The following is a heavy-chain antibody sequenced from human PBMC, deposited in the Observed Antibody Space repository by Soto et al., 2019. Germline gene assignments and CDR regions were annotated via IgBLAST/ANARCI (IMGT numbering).Heavy chain of an antibody. V-gene: IGHV4-4*07. CDR1: GGSISSYY. CDR3: ARXLGYYYDSSGPPGAFDI. J-gene: IGHJ3*02. CDR2: IYTSGST. Sequence: SETLSLTCTVSGGSISSYYWSWIRQPAGKGLEWIGRIYTSGSTNYNPSLKSRVTMSVDTSKNQFSLKLSSVTAADTAVYYCARXLGYYYDSSGPPGAFDIWGQGTMVTVSS. D-gene: IGHD3-22*01.